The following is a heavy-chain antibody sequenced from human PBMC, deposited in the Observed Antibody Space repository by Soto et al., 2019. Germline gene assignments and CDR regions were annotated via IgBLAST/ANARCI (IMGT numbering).Heavy chain of an antibody. V-gene: IGHV4-34*01. Sequence: SETLSLTCAVYGRSFGGYYWSLIRQPPRKGLECIGEINHSGSTNYNPSLKSRVTISVDTSKNQSSLKLSSVTAAHTAVYYCARAEGGSWYVRGWFDPWGQGTLLTVS. CDR1: GRSFGGYY. J-gene: IGHJ5*02. CDR3: ARAEGGSWYVRGWFDP. D-gene: IGHD6-13*01. CDR2: INHSGST.